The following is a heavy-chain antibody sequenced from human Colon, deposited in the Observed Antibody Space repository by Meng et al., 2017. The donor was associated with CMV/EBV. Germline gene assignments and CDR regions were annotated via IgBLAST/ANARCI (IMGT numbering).Heavy chain of an antibody. CDR1: GFTFTNYW. CDR2: IKHDGTEK. J-gene: IGHJ4*02. CDR3: VRESCRGDCHFDY. D-gene: IGHD2-21*01. Sequence: GGSLRLSCTASGFTFTNYWMTWVRQAPGKGLQWVASIKHDGTEKYFLDSVKGRFTISRDNADNKLYLEMNSLRGEDTAVYYCVRESCRGDCHFDYWGQGTLVTVSS. V-gene: IGHV3-7*01.